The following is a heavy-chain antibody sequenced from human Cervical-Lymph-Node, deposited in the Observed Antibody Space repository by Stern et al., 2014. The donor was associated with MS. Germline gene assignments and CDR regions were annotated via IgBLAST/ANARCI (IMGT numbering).Heavy chain of an antibody. Sequence: QLVQSGTEVKKPGSSVKVSCKAAGDTFDSYGISWVRQAPGQGLEWMGGLFPFFGTPISAQKFQGRVTMTADESTTTAYMDLTSLSVEDTAVYYCATSTYGLVHWGQGTLVTVSS. CDR2: LFPFFGTP. J-gene: IGHJ4*02. CDR3: ATSTYGLVH. CDR1: GDTFDSYG. V-gene: IGHV1-69*01. D-gene: IGHD3-10*01.